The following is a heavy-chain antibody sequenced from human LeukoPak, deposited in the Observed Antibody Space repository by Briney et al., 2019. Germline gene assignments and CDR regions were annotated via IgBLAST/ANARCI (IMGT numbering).Heavy chain of an antibody. CDR2: ISGSGGST. Sequence: GGSLRLSCAASGFTFSSYAMSWVRQAPGKWMEWVLAISGSGGSTYYADSVKGRFTISRDNSKNTLYLQMNSLRAEDTAVYYCAKDLARIGYSYTIDYWGQGTLVTVSS. D-gene: IGHD5-18*01. CDR1: GFTFSSYA. V-gene: IGHV3-23*01. CDR3: AKDLARIGYSYTIDY. J-gene: IGHJ4*02.